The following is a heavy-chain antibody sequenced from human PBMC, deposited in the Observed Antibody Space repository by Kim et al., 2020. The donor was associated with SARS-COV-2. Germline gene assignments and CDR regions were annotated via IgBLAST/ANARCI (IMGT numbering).Heavy chain of an antibody. CDR2: IYYSGST. CDR3: ARLIGYYDILTGYYSRRDRDGYYFDY. V-gene: IGHV4-39*07. D-gene: IGHD3-9*01. CDR1: GGSISSSSYY. Sequence: SETLSLTCTVSGGSISSSSYYWGWIRQPPGKGLEWIGSIYYSGSTYYNPSLKSRVTISVDTSKNQFSLKLSSVTAADTAVYYCARLIGYYDILTGYYSRRDRDGYYFDYWGQGTLVTVSS. J-gene: IGHJ4*02.